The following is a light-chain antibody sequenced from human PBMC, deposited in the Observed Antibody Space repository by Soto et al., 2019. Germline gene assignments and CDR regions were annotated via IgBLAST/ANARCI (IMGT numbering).Light chain of an antibody. Sequence: EIVLMQSPGTLSLSPGERATLSCRASQTLRRTYLAWYQQKPGQAPRVLIYGASKRATGIPDRFSGSGSGTDFSLTISRLGPEDFAVYYCQQYGSSPLTFGGGTKVDIK. CDR2: GAS. CDR3: QQYGSSPLT. V-gene: IGKV3-20*01. J-gene: IGKJ4*01. CDR1: QTLRRTY.